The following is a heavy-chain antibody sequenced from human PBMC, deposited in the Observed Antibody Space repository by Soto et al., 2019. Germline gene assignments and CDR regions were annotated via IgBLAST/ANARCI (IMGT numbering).Heavy chain of an antibody. J-gene: IGHJ4*02. Sequence: GGSLRLSCAASGFTFSSYAMHWVRQAPGKGLEWVAVISYDGSNKYYADSVKGRFTISRDNSKNTLYLQMNSLRAEDTAVYYCARDTDDYGDSSFDYWGQGTLVTVSS. CDR2: ISYDGSNK. D-gene: IGHD4-17*01. CDR3: ARDTDDYGDSSFDY. CDR1: GFTFSSYA. V-gene: IGHV3-30-3*01.